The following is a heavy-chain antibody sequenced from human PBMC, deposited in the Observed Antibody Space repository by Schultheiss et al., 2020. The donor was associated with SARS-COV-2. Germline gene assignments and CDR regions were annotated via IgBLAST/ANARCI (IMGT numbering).Heavy chain of an antibody. D-gene: IGHD3-10*01. V-gene: IGHV3-48*01. CDR3: ARERITMVRGVMNYYYGMDV. CDR2: ISSDSSTI. CDR1: GFTLSSYS. J-gene: IGHJ6*02. Sequence: GGSLRLSCAASGFTLSSYSMNWVRQAPGKGLEWVSYISSDSSTIYYADSVKGRFTISRDNSKNTLYLQMNSLRAEDTAVYYCARERITMVRGVMNYYYGMDVWGQGTTVTVSS.